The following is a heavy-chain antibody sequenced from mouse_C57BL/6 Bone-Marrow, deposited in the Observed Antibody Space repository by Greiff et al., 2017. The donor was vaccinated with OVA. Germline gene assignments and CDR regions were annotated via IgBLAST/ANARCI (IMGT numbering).Heavy chain of an antibody. D-gene: IGHD1-1*01. J-gene: IGHJ1*03. CDR1: GYTFTEYT. V-gene: IGHV1-62-2*01. CDR2: FYPGSGSI. CDR3: ARHGYYGSRSVPYWYFDV. Sequence: VQLQQSGAELVKPGASVKLSCKASGYTFTEYTIHWVKQRSGQGLEWIGWFYPGSGSIKYNEKFKDKATLTADKSSSTVYMELSSLTSEDSAVYFCARHGYYGSRSVPYWYFDVWGTGTTVTVSS.